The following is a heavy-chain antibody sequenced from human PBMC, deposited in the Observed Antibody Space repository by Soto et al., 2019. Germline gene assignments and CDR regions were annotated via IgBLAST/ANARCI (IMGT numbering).Heavy chain of an antibody. D-gene: IGHD6-19*01. CDR2: IYYSGST. CDR3: ARVIIQWLVRDYYYYMDV. Sequence: SETLSLACTVSGGSISSSSYYWGWIRQPPGKGLEWIGSIYYSGSTYYNPSLKSRVTISVDTSKNQFSLKLSSVTAADTAVYYCARVIIQWLVRDYYYYMDVWGKGTTVTVSS. CDR1: GGSISSSSYY. V-gene: IGHV4-39*01. J-gene: IGHJ6*03.